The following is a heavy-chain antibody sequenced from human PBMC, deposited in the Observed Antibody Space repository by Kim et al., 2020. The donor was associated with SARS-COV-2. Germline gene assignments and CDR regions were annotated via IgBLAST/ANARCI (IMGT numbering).Heavy chain of an antibody. CDR2: IYSDGST. CDR3: ARGGGAFCGSDCYRTFDY. Sequence: GGSLRLSCAASGFTVSSNYMSWVRQAPGKGLEWVSVIYSDGSTYYADSVKGRFTISRDSSKNTLSLQMNSLRAEDTAVYFCARGGGAFCGSDCYRTFDYWGQGTLVTVSS. D-gene: IGHD2-21*02. J-gene: IGHJ4*02. CDR1: GFTVSSNY. V-gene: IGHV3-53*01.